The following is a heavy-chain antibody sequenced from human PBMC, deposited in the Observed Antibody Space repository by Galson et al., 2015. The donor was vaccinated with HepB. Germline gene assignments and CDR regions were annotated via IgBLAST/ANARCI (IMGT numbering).Heavy chain of an antibody. CDR3: ARDRGDYVGRQPVTQAYFGY. CDR1: GFTFSSYW. J-gene: IGHJ4*02. V-gene: IGHV3-7*01. CDR2: IKQDGSEK. D-gene: IGHD4-17*01. Sequence: SLRLSCAASGFTFSSYWMSWVRQAPGKGLEWVANIKQDGSEKYYVDSVKGRFTISRDNAKNSLYLQMNSLRAEDTAVYYCARDRGDYVGRQPVTQAYFGYWGQGTLVTVSS.